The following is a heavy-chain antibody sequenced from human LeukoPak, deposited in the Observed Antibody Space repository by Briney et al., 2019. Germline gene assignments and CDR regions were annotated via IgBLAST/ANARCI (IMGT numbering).Heavy chain of an antibody. D-gene: IGHD4-17*01. CDR2: ISGSGGST. Sequence: GGSLRLSCAASGFTFSSYAMSWVRQAPGKGLEWVSAISGSGGSTYYADSVKGRFTISRDNSKNTLYLQMNSLRAEDTAVYYCAKDHDYANWSGGFDPWGRGTLVTVSS. CDR3: AKDHDYANWSGGFDP. J-gene: IGHJ5*02. V-gene: IGHV3-23*01. CDR1: GFTFSSYA.